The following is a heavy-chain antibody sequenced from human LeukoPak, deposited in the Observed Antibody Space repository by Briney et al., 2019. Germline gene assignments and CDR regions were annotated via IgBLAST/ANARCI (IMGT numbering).Heavy chain of an antibody. D-gene: IGHD2-15*01. CDR1: GGSVSSGSYS. V-gene: IGHV4-30-2*01. CDR2: IYHSGGT. CDR3: ATSSVMSGSLDY. Sequence: SETLSLTCTVSGGSVSSGSYSWSWIRQPPGKGLEWIGYIYHSGGTYYNPSLKSRVTISVDRSKNQFSLKLSSVTAADTAVYYCATSSVMSGSLDYWGQGTLVTVSS. J-gene: IGHJ4*02.